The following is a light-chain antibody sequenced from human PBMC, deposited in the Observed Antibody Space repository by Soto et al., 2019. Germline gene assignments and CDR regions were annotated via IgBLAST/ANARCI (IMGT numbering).Light chain of an antibody. CDR3: CSSAGSSTVV. CDR1: SSDVGSYNL. J-gene: IGLJ2*01. V-gene: IGLV2-23*01. CDR2: EGS. Sequence: QSALTQPASVSGSPGQSITISCTGTSSDVGSYNLVSWYQQHRGKAPKLMIYEGSKRPSGVSNRFSGSKSGNTASLTISGLQAEDEAHYYCCSSAGSSTVVFGGGTKLTVL.